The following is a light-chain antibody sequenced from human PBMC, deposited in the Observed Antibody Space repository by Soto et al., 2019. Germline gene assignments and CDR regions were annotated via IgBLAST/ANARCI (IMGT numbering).Light chain of an antibody. CDR1: SNDVASNYR. V-gene: IGLV2-18*02. CDR2: GVT. CDR3: ISYTDSSAYV. Sequence: QSALTQPPSVSGSPGQSVTISCTGSSNDVASNYRVSWYQQPPGTAPKLVIYGVTNRPSGVPDRFSGSRSGNTASLTISGLQAENEADYFCISYTDSSAYVFGTGTKFPVL. J-gene: IGLJ1*01.